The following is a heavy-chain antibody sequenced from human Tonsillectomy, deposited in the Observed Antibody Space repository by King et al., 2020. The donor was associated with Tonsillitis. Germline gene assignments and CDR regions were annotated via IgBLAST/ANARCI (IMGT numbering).Heavy chain of an antibody. CDR2: IYYSGST. J-gene: IGHJ4*02. Sequence: VQLQESGPGLVKPSETLSLTCTVSGGSVSSDNYYWSWIRQPPGKGLEWIGYIYYSGSTNYNPSLKSRVTISVDTSKNQFSLKLSSVTAADTAVYYCARDREITMVRGVIMGGFDYWGQGTLVTVSS. CDR1: GGSVSSDNYY. D-gene: IGHD3-10*01. V-gene: IGHV4-61*01. CDR3: ARDREITMVRGVIMGGFDY.